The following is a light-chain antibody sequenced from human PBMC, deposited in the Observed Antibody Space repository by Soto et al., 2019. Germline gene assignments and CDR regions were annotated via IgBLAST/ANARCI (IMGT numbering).Light chain of an antibody. V-gene: IGLV2-14*01. CDR3: QSYDSSLSGVV. CDR1: SSDVGGYNY. J-gene: IGLJ2*01. CDR2: DVR. Sequence: QSALTQPASVSGSPGQSITISCTGTSSDVGGYNYISWYQQHPGKAPKFIIYDVRNRPSGVSNRFSGSRSGNTASLTISGLQADDEADYYCQSYDSSLSGVVFGGGTKLTVL.